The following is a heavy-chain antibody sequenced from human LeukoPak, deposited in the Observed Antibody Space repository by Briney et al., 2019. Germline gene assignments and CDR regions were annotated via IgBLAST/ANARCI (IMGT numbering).Heavy chain of an antibody. V-gene: IGHV1-8*01. Sequence: ASVKVSCKASGYTFTSYDINWVRQATGQGLEWMGWMNSNSGDTGYAQKFQGRVTMTRDTSISTAYMDLSSLRSEDTAVYYCARGPFGTGSYFDFWGQGTLVTVSS. CDR1: GYTFTSYD. J-gene: IGHJ4*02. CDR2: MNSNSGDT. CDR3: ARGPFGTGSYFDF. D-gene: IGHD3-10*01.